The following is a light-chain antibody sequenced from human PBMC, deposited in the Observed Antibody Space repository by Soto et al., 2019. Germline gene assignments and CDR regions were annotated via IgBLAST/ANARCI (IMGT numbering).Light chain of an antibody. Sequence: DIQITESPSSLSVSIGDSITITCRASQNIGTSLNWYQMKLGRAPKLLIYSAATLQSGAPSRFSGGGSGTDITLTSKNLQPDDFATYSCQQSYNAPYTFGRGTMLEIK. V-gene: IGKV1-39*01. CDR1: QNIGTS. CDR3: QQSYNAPYT. J-gene: IGKJ2*01. CDR2: SAA.